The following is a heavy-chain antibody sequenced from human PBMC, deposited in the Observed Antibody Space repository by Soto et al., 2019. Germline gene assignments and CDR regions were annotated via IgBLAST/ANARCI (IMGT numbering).Heavy chain of an antibody. CDR1: GYTFTSYY. Sequence: ASVKVSCKASGYTFTSYYMHWVRQAPGQGLEWMGIINPSGGSTSYAQKFQGRVTMTRDTSTSTVYMELSSLRSEETAVYYCASAPPSPGNRHGMDVWGKGTTVTV. J-gene: IGHJ6*04. CDR3: ASAPPSPGNRHGMDV. V-gene: IGHV1-46*01. CDR2: INPSGGST. D-gene: IGHD4-4*01.